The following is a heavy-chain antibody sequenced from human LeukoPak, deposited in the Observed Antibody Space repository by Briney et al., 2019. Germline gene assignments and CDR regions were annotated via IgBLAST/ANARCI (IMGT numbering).Heavy chain of an antibody. CDR2: IYHSGST. D-gene: IGHD6-13*01. Sequence: KTSETLSLTCAVSGGSISSSNWWSWVRQPPGKGLEWIGEIYHSGSTNYNPSLKSRVTISVDRSKNQFSLKLSSVTAADTAVYYCARGLSSSWYFNWFDPWGQGTLVTVSS. CDR3: ARGLSSSWYFNWFDP. V-gene: IGHV4-4*02. CDR1: GGSISSSNW. J-gene: IGHJ5*02.